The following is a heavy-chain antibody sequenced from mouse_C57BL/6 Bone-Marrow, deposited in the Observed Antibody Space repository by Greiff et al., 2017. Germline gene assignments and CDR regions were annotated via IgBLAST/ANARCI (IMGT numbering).Heavy chain of an antibody. J-gene: IGHJ3*01. CDR3: ARGGYYGSSYRFAY. CDR1: GYTFTSYW. D-gene: IGHD1-1*01. CDR2: IDPNSGGT. Sequence: QVQLKQPGAELVKPGASVKLSCKASGYTFTSYWMHWVKQRPGRGLEWIGRIDPNSGGTKYNEKFKSKATLTVDKPSSTAYMQLSSLTSEDSAVYYCARGGYYGSSYRFAYWGQGTLVTVSA. V-gene: IGHV1-72*01.